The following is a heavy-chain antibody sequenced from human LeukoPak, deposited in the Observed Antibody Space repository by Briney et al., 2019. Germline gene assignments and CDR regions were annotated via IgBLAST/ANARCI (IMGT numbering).Heavy chain of an antibody. CDR1: GFTFSSYW. CDR2: IKQDGSEE. J-gene: IGHJ4*02. Sequence: GGSLRLSCAASGFTFSSYWMSWVRQAPGKGLEWVANIKQDGSEEYYVDSVKGRFTISSDNAKNSLYLQMSSLRAEDTAVYYCARGRGYCSSTSCSPLWYFDYWGQGTLVTVSS. V-gene: IGHV3-7*03. D-gene: IGHD2-2*01. CDR3: ARGRGYCSSTSCSPLWYFDY.